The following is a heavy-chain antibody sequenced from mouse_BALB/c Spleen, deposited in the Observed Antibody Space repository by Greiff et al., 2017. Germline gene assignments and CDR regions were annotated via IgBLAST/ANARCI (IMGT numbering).Heavy chain of an antibody. Sequence: EVKLVESGGGLVKPGGSLKLSCAASGFTFSSYAMSWVRQTPEKRLEWVASISSGGSTYYPDSVKGRFTISRDNARNILYLQMSSLRSEDTAMYYCAREGYDGYYFDYWGQGTTLTVSS. CDR3: AREGYDGYYFDY. J-gene: IGHJ2*01. D-gene: IGHD2-3*01. CDR1: GFTFSSYA. CDR2: ISSGGST. V-gene: IGHV5-6-5*01.